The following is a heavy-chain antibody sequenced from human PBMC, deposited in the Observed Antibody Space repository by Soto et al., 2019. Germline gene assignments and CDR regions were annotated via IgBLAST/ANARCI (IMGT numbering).Heavy chain of an antibody. D-gene: IGHD1-26*01. V-gene: IGHV3-48*03. J-gene: IGHJ5*02. Sequence: GGSLRLSCAGSGFSFSSYEMNWVRQAPGKGLEWVSYISSSGSDTYYADSVKARFTISRDNAQNSLYLQMTRLRAEDTAIYYCASLSGSYGFDPWGQGTLVTVSS. CDR1: GFSFSSYE. CDR2: ISSSGSDT. CDR3: ASLSGSYGFDP.